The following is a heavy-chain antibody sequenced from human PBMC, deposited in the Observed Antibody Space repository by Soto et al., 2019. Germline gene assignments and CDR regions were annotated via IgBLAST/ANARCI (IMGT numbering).Heavy chain of an antibody. CDR1: GFTFNAYT. D-gene: IGHD3-9*01. V-gene: IGHV3-43*01. CDR3: AKDSYDILTGQKRYFDS. J-gene: IGHJ4*02. CDR2: ISWDGGIT. Sequence: RRLSCAASGFTFNAYTMHWVRQAPGKGLEWVSLISWDGGITYYGDSVKGRFTVSRDNSDNSLYLQMTSLRSDDTAFYYCAKDSYDILTGQKRYFDSWGKGTLVTVSS.